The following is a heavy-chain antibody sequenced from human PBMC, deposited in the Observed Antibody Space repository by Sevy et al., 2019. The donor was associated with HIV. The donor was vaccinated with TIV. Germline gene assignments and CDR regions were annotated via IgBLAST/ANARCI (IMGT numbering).Heavy chain of an antibody. CDR1: GFSFSRYG. CDR2: IWNDRGNK. J-gene: IGHJ3*02. Sequence: GGSLRLSCAASGFSFSRYGMHWVRQAPGKGLEWVAVIWNDRGNKHYADSVKGRFAISRDNSKNTLYLQMNSLRAEDTAVYYCASLPNNYYDSSGYSGDDAFDIWGQGTMV. D-gene: IGHD3-22*01. CDR3: ASLPNNYYDSSGYSGDDAFDI. V-gene: IGHV3-33*01.